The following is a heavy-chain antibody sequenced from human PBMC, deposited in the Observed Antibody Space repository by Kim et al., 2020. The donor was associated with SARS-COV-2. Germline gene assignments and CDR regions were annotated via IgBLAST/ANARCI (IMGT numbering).Heavy chain of an antibody. CDR3: ARDASLVPFDY. J-gene: IGHJ4*02. CDR1: GYTFTSYY. CDR2: INPSGGPT. D-gene: IGHD3-10*01. V-gene: IGHV1-46*01. Sequence: ASVKVSCKASGYTFTSYYMHWVRQAPGQRLEWMGVINPSGGPTTYAQKFQGRVSMTSDTSTNTLYMELRSLRSEDTAVYYCARDASLVPFDYWGQGTLV.